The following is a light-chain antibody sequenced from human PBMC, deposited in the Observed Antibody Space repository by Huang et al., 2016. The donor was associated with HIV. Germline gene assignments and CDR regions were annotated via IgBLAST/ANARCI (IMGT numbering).Light chain of an antibody. CDR3: QQYDRSSRT. CDR2: KAS. Sequence: DIQMTQSPSTLSASVGDRVTITCRASQNINLWLAWYQQKPGKAPNLLIYKASTLQSGVPSRFSGSGSGTEFTLTISSLQPDDFATYYCQQYDRSSRTFGQGTRVEIK. J-gene: IGKJ1*01. V-gene: IGKV1-5*03. CDR1: QNINLW.